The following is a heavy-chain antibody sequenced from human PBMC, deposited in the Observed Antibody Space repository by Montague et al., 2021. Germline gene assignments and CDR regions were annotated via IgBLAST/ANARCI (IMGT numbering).Heavy chain of an antibody. Sequence: SETLSLTCNVSGYSITSGYYWCWIRQSPERGLVWIGSVYHTGGTYYSPSLKRRVTVPVDTSKNQVSLRLNSVIAADTALYYCARIGGGDYSVSWGQGILVTGSP. D-gene: IGHD3-16*01. V-gene: IGHV4-38-2*02. CDR1: GYSITSGYY. CDR3: ARIGGGDYSVS. J-gene: IGHJ4*02. CDR2: VYHTGGT.